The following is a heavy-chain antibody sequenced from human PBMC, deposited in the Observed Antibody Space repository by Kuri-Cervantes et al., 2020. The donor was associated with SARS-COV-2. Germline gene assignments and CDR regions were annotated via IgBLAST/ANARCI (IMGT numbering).Heavy chain of an antibody. CDR1: GYTLTELS. V-gene: IGHV1-24*01. CDR2: FDPEDGET. CDR3: ATTDTAMVPEFDY. J-gene: IGHJ4*02. Sequence: ASVKVSCKVSGYTLTELSMHWVRQAPGKGLEWMGGFDPEDGETIYAQKFQGRVTMTEDTSTGTAYMELSSLRSEDTAVYYCATTDTAMVPEFDYWGQGTLVTVSS. D-gene: IGHD5-18*01.